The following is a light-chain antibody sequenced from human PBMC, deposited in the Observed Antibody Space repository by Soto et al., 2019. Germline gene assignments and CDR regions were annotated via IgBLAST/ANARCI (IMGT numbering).Light chain of an antibody. CDR1: QSVNSN. Sequence: EIVMTQSPATRSVSPGERATLSCRASQSVNSNLAWYQQKPGQAPRLLIYGASTRASGIPARFSGSGSGTEFTLTISSLQSEDFAVYYCQQYNNWPQTFGQGTKVDIK. CDR2: GAS. V-gene: IGKV3-15*01. CDR3: QQYNNWPQT. J-gene: IGKJ1*01.